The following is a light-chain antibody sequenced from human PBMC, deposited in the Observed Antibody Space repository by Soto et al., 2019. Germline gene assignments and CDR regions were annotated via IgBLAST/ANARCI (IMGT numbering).Light chain of an antibody. Sequence: SYVLTQPPSVSVAPGKTARITCGGNNIGSKSVHWYQQKPGQAPVLVIYYDSDRPSGIPERFSGSNSGNTATLTISRVEAGDEADYYCQVWDSSSDLAVFGGGTKLTVL. V-gene: IGLV3-21*04. CDR3: QVWDSSSDLAV. CDR1: NIGSKS. J-gene: IGLJ2*01. CDR2: YDS.